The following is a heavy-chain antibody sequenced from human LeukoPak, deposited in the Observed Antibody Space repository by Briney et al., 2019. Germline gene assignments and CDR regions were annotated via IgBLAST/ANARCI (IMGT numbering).Heavy chain of an antibody. D-gene: IGHD6-13*01. CDR3: ARLTPMYSSSWDPPFDY. CDR2: IYPGDSDI. V-gene: IGHV5-51*01. J-gene: IGHJ4*02. CDR1: GYSFTSYW. Sequence: GESLKISCKGSGYSFTSYWIGWVRQMPGKGLEWMGIIYPGDSDIRYSPSFQGQVTNSADKSISTAYLQWSSLKASDTAMYYCARLTPMYSSSWDPPFDYWGQGTLVTVSS.